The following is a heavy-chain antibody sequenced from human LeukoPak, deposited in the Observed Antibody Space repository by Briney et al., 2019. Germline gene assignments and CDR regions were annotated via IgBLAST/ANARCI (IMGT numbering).Heavy chain of an antibody. J-gene: IGHJ4*02. V-gene: IGHV4-39*07. CDR2: IFYTGKT. Sequence: SGTLSLTCTASGCSFCSNDYYWVWVRQPPGKGPEWIGDIFYTGKTNYYPSLKSRVSISIDTSKNQFFLKLTSVTAADTAVYYCARVFDSWGQGTLVTVSS. CDR3: ARVFDS. CDR1: GCSFCSNDYY.